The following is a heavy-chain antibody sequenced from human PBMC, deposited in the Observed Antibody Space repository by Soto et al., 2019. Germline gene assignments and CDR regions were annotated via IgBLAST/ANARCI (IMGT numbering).Heavy chain of an antibody. D-gene: IGHD3-22*01. CDR3: ARIHDYYDSSGYSELPFDY. CDR1: GYTFTSYG. CDR2: ISAYNGNT. V-gene: IGHV1-18*01. Sequence: ASVKVSCKASGYTFTSYGISWVRQAPGQGLEWMGWISAYNGNTNYAQKLQGRVTMTTDTSTSTAYMELRSLRSDDTAVYYCARIHDYYDSSGYSELPFDYWGQGTTVTFSS. J-gene: IGHJ4*02.